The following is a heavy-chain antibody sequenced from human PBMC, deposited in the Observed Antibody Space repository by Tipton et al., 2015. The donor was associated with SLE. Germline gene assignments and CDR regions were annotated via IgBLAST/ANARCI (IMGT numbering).Heavy chain of an antibody. D-gene: IGHD6-19*01. CDR3: ARSLGVAGTPYYFDY. J-gene: IGHJ4*02. CDR1: GGSISSGDYY. Sequence: TLSLTCTVSGGSISSGDYYWSWIRQPPGKGLEWIGYIYYSGSTYYNPSLKSRVTISVDTSKNQFSLKLSSVTAADTAVYYCARSLGVAGTPYYFDYWGQGTLVTVSS. CDR2: IYYSGST. V-gene: IGHV4-30-4*01.